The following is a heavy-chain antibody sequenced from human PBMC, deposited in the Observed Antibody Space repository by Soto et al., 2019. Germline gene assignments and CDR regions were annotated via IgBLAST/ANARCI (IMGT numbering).Heavy chain of an antibody. J-gene: IGHJ6*02. CDR1: GFIFSNYA. D-gene: IGHD3-9*01. CDR3: AKDKSDGLRYFDSKTGGMDV. V-gene: IGHV3-23*01. CDR2: ISGDGYST. Sequence: GGSLRLSCAASGFIFSNYAMSWVRQAPGKGLQWVSTISGDGYSTYYEDSVKGRFTISRDNAKNSLYLQMNSLRAEDTALYYCAKDKSDGLRYFDSKTGGMDVWGQGTTVTVSS.